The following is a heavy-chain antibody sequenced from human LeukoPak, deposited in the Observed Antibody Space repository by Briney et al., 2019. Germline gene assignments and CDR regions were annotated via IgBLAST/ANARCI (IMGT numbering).Heavy chain of an antibody. D-gene: IGHD6-13*01. CDR2: IYYSGST. V-gene: IGHV4-39*07. Sequence: PSETLSLTCTVSGGSISSDSYYWAWIRQPPGKGLEWIASIYYSGSTNYNPSLKSRVTISVDTSKNQFSLKLSSVTAADTAVYYCARANIAAAHYYYYGMDVWGQGTTVTVSS. CDR1: GGSISSDSYY. CDR3: ARANIAAAHYYYYGMDV. J-gene: IGHJ6*02.